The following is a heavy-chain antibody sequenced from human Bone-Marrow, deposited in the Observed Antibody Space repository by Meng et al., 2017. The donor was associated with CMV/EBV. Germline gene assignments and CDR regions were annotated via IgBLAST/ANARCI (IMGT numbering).Heavy chain of an antibody. Sequence: ASVKVSCKASGYTFTGYYLHWVRQAPGQGLEWMGWINPNSGGTNYAQKFQGRVTMNRDTSISTAYMELSRLRSDDTAVYYCARESSDHTDKADYWGQGTLVTFPS. CDR3: ARESSDHTDKADY. CDR1: GYTFTGYY. D-gene: IGHD3-22*01. J-gene: IGHJ4*02. V-gene: IGHV1-2*02. CDR2: INPNSGGT.